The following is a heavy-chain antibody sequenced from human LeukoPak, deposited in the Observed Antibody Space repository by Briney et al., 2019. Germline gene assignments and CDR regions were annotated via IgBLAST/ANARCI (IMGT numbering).Heavy chain of an antibody. V-gene: IGHV3-7*01. CDR3: ATSWTR. D-gene: IGHD1-1*01. J-gene: IGHJ4*02. CDR1: GFTFKNYW. CDR2: IKPDGSKT. Sequence: RGSLRLSCAASGFTFKNYWMSWVRQAPGKGLEWVAGIKPDGSKTYYVDSVKGRFTISRDNAKSSLYLQMNSLRPEDTALYYCATSWTRWGQGTLVTVSS.